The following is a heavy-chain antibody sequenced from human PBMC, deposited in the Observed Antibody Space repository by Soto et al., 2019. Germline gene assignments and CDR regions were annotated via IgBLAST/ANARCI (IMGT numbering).Heavy chain of an antibody. V-gene: IGHV4-34*01. J-gene: IGHJ4*02. Sequence: SETLSLTCAVYGGSFSGYYWSWIRQPPGEGLEWIGEINHSGSTSYNPSLKSRVTISVDTSKNQFSLKLSSVTAADTAVYYCARTYYYGSGSYPIWGQGTLVTVSS. CDR2: INHSGST. CDR3: ARTYYYGSGSYPI. CDR1: GGSFSGYY. D-gene: IGHD3-10*01.